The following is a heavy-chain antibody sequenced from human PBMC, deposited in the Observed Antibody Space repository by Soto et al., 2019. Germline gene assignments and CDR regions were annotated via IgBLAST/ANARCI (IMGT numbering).Heavy chain of an antibody. J-gene: IGHJ6*02. Sequence: PGGSLRLSCAASGFTFDDYAMHWVRQAPGKGLEWVSGISWNSGSIGYADSVKGRFTISRDNAKNSLYLQMNSLRAEDTALYYCASKAPWRYYGMDVWGQGTTVTVSS. CDR3: ASKAPWRYYGMDV. V-gene: IGHV3-9*01. CDR1: GFTFDDYA. CDR2: ISWNSGSI.